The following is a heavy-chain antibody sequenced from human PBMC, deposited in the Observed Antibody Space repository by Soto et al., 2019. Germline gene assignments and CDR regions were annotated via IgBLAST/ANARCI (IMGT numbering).Heavy chain of an antibody. CDR1: GFTFSDHY. V-gene: IGHV3-11*05. CDR2: VSTSSSYT. Sequence: QVQLVESGGGLVKPGGSLRLSCVASGFTFSDHYMTWIRQAPGKGLEWVSYVSTSSSYTNYADSVKGRFTISRDNAMNSLYLQMNSLTAEDTAIYYCARLRRTGYFDSWGQGTLVTVSS. CDR3: ARLRRTGYFDS. J-gene: IGHJ4*02.